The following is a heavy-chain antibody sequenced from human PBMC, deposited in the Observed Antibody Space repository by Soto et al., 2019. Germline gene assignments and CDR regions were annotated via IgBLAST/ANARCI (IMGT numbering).Heavy chain of an antibody. J-gene: IGHJ2*01. V-gene: IGHV4-59*01. Sequence: QVQLQESGPGLVKPSETLSLTCTVSGGSISSYYWSWIRQPPGKGLEWIGYIYYSGSTNYNPSLKSRVTISVDTSKNQFSLKLSSVTAADTAVYDCARENVLLWFGELLQQWYFELWGRGTLVTVSS. CDR3: ARENVLLWFGELLQQWYFEL. CDR2: IYYSGST. CDR1: GGSISSYY. D-gene: IGHD3-10*01.